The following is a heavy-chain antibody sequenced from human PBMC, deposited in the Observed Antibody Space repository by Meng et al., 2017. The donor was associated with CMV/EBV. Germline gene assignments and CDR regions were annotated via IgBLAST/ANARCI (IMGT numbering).Heavy chain of an antibody. CDR2: ISGSGGST. CDR3: AKAQLLTPYYFDY. J-gene: IGHJ4*02. Sequence: GESLKISCAASGFTFSSYAMSWVRQAPGKGLEWVSAISGSGGSTYYADSVKGRFTISRDNSKNTLYLKMNSLRAEDTAVYYCAKAQLLTPYYFDYWGQGTLVTVSS. D-gene: IGHD2-2*01. CDR1: GFTFSSYA. V-gene: IGHV3-23*01.